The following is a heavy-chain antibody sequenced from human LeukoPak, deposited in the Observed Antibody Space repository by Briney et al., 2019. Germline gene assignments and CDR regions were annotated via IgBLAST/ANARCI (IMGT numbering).Heavy chain of an antibody. CDR3: AKFYGDYGGAFDI. Sequence: GGSLRLSCAASGFTFSSYGMSWVRQAPGKGLEWVSAISGSGGSTYYADSVKGRFTISRDNSKNTLYLQMNSLRAEDTAVYYCAKFYGDYGGAFDIWGQGIMVTVSS. CDR2: ISGSGGST. CDR1: GFTFSSYG. V-gene: IGHV3-23*01. D-gene: IGHD4-17*01. J-gene: IGHJ3*02.